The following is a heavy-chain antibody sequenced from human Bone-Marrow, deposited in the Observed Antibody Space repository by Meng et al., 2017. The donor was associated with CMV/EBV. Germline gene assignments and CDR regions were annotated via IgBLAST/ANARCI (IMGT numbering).Heavy chain of an antibody. V-gene: IGHV3-21*01. D-gene: IGHD2-2*01. CDR3: AGYCSSTSCHWYAFDI. CDR1: GFTFSSYS. Sequence: GGSLRLSCAASGFTFSSYSMNWVRQAPGKGLEWVSSISSSSSYIYYADSVKGRFTISRDNPKNSLYLQMNSLRAEDTAVYYCAGYCSSTSCHWYAFDIWGQGTMVTVSS. CDR2: ISSSSSYI. J-gene: IGHJ3*02.